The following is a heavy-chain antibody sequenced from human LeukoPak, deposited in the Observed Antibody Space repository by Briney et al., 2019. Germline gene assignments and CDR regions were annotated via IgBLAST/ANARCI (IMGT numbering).Heavy chain of an antibody. D-gene: IGHD3-3*02. V-gene: IGHV3-33*01. CDR3: VRGDPIY. CDR1: GFTFSSYG. J-gene: IGHJ4*02. CDR2: IWYDGSNK. Sequence: GGSLRLSCAASGFTFSSYGMHWVRQAPGKGLEWVAVIWYDGSNKYYADPVKGRFTISRDNAKNTVDLQMNGLRAEDSAVYHCVRGDPIYWGQGTLVTVSS.